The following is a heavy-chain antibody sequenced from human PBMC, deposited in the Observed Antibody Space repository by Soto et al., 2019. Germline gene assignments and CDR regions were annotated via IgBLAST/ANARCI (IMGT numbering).Heavy chain of an antibody. CDR3: ARDRHYDFWSGPALYGMDV. D-gene: IGHD3-3*01. Sequence: LSLTCTVSGGSISSGGYYWSWIRQHPGKGLEWIGYIYYSGSTYYNPSLKSRVTISVDTSKNQFSLKLSSVTAADTAVYYCARDRHYDFWSGPALYGMDVWGQGTTVTVSS. CDR2: IYYSGST. J-gene: IGHJ6*02. V-gene: IGHV4-31*03. CDR1: GGSISSGGYY.